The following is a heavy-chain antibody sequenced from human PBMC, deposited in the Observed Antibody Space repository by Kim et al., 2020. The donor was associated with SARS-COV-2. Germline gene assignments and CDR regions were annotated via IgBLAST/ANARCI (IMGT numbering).Heavy chain of an antibody. J-gene: IGHJ6*02. D-gene: IGHD3-22*01. V-gene: IGHV3-23*01. Sequence: YADPVKGRFTISRDNSKNTLYLQMNSLRAEDTAVYYCAKGDGYYPYGMDVWGQGTTVTVSS. CDR3: AKGDGYYPYGMDV.